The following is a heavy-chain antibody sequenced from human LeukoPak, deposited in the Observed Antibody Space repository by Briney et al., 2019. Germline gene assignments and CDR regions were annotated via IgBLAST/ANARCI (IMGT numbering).Heavy chain of an antibody. J-gene: IGHJ4*02. Sequence: GGSLRLSCAASTFSFSNYGMHWVRQVPGKGLEWVANIKQDGSEKYYVASVKGRFTISRDNAKNSLYLQMNSLRAEDTAVYYCARAIMITFGGVFDYWGQGTLVTVSS. CDR3: ARAIMITFGGVFDY. D-gene: IGHD3-16*01. CDR2: IKQDGSEK. CDR1: TFSFSNYG. V-gene: IGHV3-7*04.